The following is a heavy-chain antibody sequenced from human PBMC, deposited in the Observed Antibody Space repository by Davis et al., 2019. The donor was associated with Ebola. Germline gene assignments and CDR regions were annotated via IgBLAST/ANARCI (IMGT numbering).Heavy chain of an antibody. D-gene: IGHD3-10*01. Sequence: AGSLRLSCAASGFTFSSYSMNWVRHAPGQGLEWVSSISSSSSYIYYADSAKGRFTISRDNAKNSLYLQMNSLRAEETAVYYCARVGGTMVRGVIGYWGQGTLVTVSS. CDR2: ISSSSSYI. CDR3: ARVGGTMVRGVIGY. J-gene: IGHJ4*02. CDR1: GFTFSSYS. V-gene: IGHV3-21*01.